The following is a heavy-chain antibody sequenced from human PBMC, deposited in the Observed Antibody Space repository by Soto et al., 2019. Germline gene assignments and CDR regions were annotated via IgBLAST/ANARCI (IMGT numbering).Heavy chain of an antibody. V-gene: IGHV2-5*02. CDR3: AHSLGPRDSYGSGMEGHWFGP. D-gene: IGHD3-10*01. Sequence: QITLKESGPMVVDPTQTLTLTCTFSGFSLNTNGVGVGWIRQPPGKALEWLALIYWDEDPRYSPSLTSRLHIAKCTSNNRVGLTMANVDPVDTATYYCAHSLGPRDSYGSGMEGHWFGPLVQGTLVTVSS. CDR1: GFSLNTNGVG. CDR2: IYWDEDP. J-gene: IGHJ5*02.